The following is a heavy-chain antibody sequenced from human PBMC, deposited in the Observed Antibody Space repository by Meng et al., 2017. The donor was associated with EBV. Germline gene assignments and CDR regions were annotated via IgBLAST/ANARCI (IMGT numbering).Heavy chain of an antibody. D-gene: IGHD6-6*01. V-gene: IGHV2-5*02. CDR3: AHIIAARPFDY. Sequence: HMPLKESGPTLAKPTQNLTLTCSFSGFSLSTRGLGVGSIRQPPGKALEWLAIIYWEDDKRYSPSLKSRLTITKDTSKNQVVLTMTNMDPVDASTYYCAHIIAARPFDYWGQGTLVTVSS. CDR1: GFSLSTRGLG. J-gene: IGHJ4*02. CDR2: IYWEDDK.